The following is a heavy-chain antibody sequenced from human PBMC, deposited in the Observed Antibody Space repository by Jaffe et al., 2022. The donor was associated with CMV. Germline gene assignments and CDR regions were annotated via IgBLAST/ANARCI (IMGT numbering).Heavy chain of an antibody. Sequence: EVQLVESGGGLVQPGRSLRLSCAASGFTFDDYAMHWVRQAPGKGLEWVSGISWNSGSIGYADSVKGRFTISRDNAKNSLYLQMNSLRAEDTALYYCAKDMDYSRPFSDWGQGTLVTVSS. J-gene: IGHJ4*02. CDR3: AKDMDYSRPFSD. CDR2: ISWNSGSI. D-gene: IGHD4-4*01. V-gene: IGHV3-9*01. CDR1: GFTFDDYA.